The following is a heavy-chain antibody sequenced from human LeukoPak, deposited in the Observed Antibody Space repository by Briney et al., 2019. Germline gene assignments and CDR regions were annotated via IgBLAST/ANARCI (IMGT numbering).Heavy chain of an antibody. CDR1: GGPISSGGYY. Sequence: SETLSLTCTVSGGPISSGGYYWSWIRQHPGKGLEWIGYIYDSEDTHYISSLKSRVTISVDTSKNQFSLKLSSVTAADTAVYYCARGATVEYFDHWGQGTLVTVSS. J-gene: IGHJ4*02. V-gene: IGHV4-31*03. D-gene: IGHD1-26*01. CDR2: IYDSEDT. CDR3: ARGATVEYFDH.